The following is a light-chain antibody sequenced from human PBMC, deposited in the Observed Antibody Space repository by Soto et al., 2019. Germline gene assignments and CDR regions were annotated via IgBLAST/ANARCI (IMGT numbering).Light chain of an antibody. V-gene: IGLV2-8*01. CDR2: EVS. Sequence: QSALTQPPSASGSPGQSVTISCTGTSSDVGGYNYVSWYQQHPGKAPKLMIYEVSKRPSGVPVRFSGSKSGNTASLTVSGLQAEADADYYCSSYACSNNFAVFGGGTKLTVL. CDR3: SSYACSNNFAV. J-gene: IGLJ2*01. CDR1: SSDVGGYNY.